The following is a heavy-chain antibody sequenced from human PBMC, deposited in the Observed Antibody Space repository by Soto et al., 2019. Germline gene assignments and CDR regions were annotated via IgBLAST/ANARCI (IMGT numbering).Heavy chain of an antibody. CDR3: ARGYRYSGSYFDY. D-gene: IGHD1-26*01. J-gene: IGHJ4*02. CDR2: IYSGGST. V-gene: IGHV3-53*01. Sequence: GGSLRLSCAASRFTVSSNYMSWVRQAPGKGLEWVSVIYSGGSTYYADSVKGRFTISRDNSKNTLYLQMNSLRAEDTAVYYCARGYRYSGSYFDYWGQGTLVTVSS. CDR1: RFTVSSNY.